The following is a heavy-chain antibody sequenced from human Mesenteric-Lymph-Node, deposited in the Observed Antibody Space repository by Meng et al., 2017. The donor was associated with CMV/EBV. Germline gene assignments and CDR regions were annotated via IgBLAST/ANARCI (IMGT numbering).Heavy chain of an antibody. CDR3: ASGANWNDPLDY. J-gene: IGHJ4*02. CDR2: IYYSGTT. Sequence: VSGGSITRGTSYWGWIRQPPGKGLEWIGSIYYSGTTYYDPSLKSRVTISLDTSKNQFSLKLSSVTAADTAVYYCASGANWNDPLDYWGQGTLVTVSS. CDR1: GGSITRGTSY. V-gene: IGHV4-39*07. D-gene: IGHD1-1*01.